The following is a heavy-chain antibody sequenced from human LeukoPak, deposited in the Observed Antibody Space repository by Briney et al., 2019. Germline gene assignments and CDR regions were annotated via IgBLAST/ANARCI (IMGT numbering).Heavy chain of an antibody. D-gene: IGHD3-10*01. CDR2: IWYDGSNK. CDR1: EFTFSSYG. J-gene: IGHJ6*02. Sequence: GSLRLSCVASEFTFSSYGTHWVRQAPGKGLEWVAVIWYDGSNKYYADSVKGRFTISRDNSKNTLYLQMNSLRAEDTAVYYCARDKGITMVRGVIITQPGYYYYGMDVWGQGTTVTVSS. V-gene: IGHV3-33*01. CDR3: ARDKGITMVRGVIITQPGYYYYGMDV.